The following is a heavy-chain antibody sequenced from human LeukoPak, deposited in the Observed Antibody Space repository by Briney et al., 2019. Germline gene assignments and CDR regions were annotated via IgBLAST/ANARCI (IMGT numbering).Heavy chain of an antibody. Sequence: PGGSLRLSCAASGFTFSSYAMNWVRQAPGKGLEWVAVIGASGGTIYYADSVKGRFTISRDNSKNTLYLQMNNLRVEDTAVYYCARLFGSVTTYDYWGQGTLVAVSS. CDR2: IGASGGTI. D-gene: IGHD3-3*01. CDR1: GFTFSSYA. V-gene: IGHV3-23*01. CDR3: ARLFGSVTTYDY. J-gene: IGHJ4*02.